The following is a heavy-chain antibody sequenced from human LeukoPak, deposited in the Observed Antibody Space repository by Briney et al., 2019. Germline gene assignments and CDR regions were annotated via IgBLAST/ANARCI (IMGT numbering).Heavy chain of an antibody. CDR3: AKVNGYCSGGSCYSSGSYYYYGMDV. Sequence: GGSLRLSCVASGFTFSSYAMSWVRQAPGKGLEWVSYIIDSGVITYYADSVKGRFTISRDNSKNTMYLQMNSLRAEDTALYYCAKVNGYCSGGSCYSSGSYYYYGMDVWGKGTTVTVSS. CDR1: GFTFSSYA. J-gene: IGHJ6*04. D-gene: IGHD2-15*01. CDR2: IIDSGVIT. V-gene: IGHV3-23*01.